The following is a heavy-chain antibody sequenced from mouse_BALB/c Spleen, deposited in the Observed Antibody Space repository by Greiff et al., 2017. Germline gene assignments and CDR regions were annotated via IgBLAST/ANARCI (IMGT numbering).Heavy chain of an antibody. CDR3: ARNEVRRDGFYYAMDY. J-gene: IGHJ4*01. Sequence: QVQLKESGPGLVAPSQSLSITCTVSGFSLSRYSVHWVRQPPGKGLEWLGMIWGGGSTDYNSALKSRLSISKDNSKSQVFLKMNSLQTDDTAMYYWARNEVRRDGFYYAMDYWGQGTSVTVSS. CDR2: IWGGGST. CDR1: GFSLSRYS. V-gene: IGHV2-6-4*01. D-gene: IGHD2-14*01.